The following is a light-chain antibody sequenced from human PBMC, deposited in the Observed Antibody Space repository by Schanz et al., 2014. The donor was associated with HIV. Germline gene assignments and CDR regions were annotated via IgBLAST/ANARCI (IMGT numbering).Light chain of an antibody. J-gene: IGKJ1*01. Sequence: DIQMTQSPSTLSTSVGDRVTITCRASQGISSWLAWYQQKPGKAPKLLIYAASSLQSGVPPRFSGSGSGTDFSLTISSLQPEDFAAYYCQQSHSNPRTFGQGTKVEV. CDR1: QGISSW. CDR2: AAS. CDR3: QQSHSNPRT. V-gene: IGKV1-12*01.